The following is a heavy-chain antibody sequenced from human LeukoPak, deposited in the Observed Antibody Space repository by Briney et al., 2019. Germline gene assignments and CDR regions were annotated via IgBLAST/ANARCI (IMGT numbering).Heavy chain of an antibody. CDR1: GYTFTSYA. CDR3: ARDRVTIFGVGWFDP. D-gene: IGHD3-3*01. CDR2: INAGNGNT. J-gene: IGHJ5*02. Sequence: GASVKVSCKASGYTFTSYAMHWVRQAPGQRLEWMGWINAGNGNTKYSQKFQGRVTITADESTSTAYMELSSLRSEDTAVYYCARDRVTIFGVGWFDPWGQGTLVTVSS. V-gene: IGHV1-3*01.